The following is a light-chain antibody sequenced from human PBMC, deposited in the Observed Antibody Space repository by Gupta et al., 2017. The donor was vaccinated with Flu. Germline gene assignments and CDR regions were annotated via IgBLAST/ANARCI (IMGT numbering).Light chain of an antibody. V-gene: IGLV2-14*01. J-gene: IGLJ1*01. CDR3: SSSKSMCTCLV. CDR1: SSDVARSDS. CDR2: LDS. Sequence: QSALPPPASVSGAPGQSITLSCTGTSSDVARSDSVSWYQQHPAQPPKLLIDLDSNRPSGVSRRFVGSKSDKKASRPISGLQAEDEADYYCSSSKSMCTCLVVGTGNKVAVL.